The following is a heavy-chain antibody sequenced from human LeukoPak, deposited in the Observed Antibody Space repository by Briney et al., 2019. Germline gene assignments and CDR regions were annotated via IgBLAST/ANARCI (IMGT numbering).Heavy chain of an antibody. D-gene: IGHD2-15*01. CDR2: INHSGST. CDR3: ARLGRRPYGGYCSGGSCYPGENWFDP. Sequence: SETLSLTCAVYGGSFSGYYWSWIRQPPGKGLEWIGEINHSGSTNYNPSLKSRVTISVDTSKNQFSLKLSSVTAGDTAVYYCARLGRRPYGGYCSGGSCYPGENWFDPWGQGTLVTVSS. J-gene: IGHJ5*02. V-gene: IGHV4-34*01. CDR1: GGSFSGYY.